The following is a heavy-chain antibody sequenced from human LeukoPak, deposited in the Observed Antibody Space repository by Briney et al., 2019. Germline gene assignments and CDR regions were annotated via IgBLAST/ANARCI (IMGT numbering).Heavy chain of an antibody. V-gene: IGHV3-48*01. D-gene: IGHD3-22*01. CDR3: AKRRYHSSGYFDY. CDR2: ISSSSSTI. J-gene: IGHJ4*02. Sequence: GGSLRLSCAASGFTFSSYSMNWVRQAPGKGLEWVSYISSSSSTIYYADSVKGRFTISRDNSENTLYLQMNSLRAEDTAVYYCAKRRYHSSGYFDYWGQGTLVTVSS. CDR1: GFTFSSYS.